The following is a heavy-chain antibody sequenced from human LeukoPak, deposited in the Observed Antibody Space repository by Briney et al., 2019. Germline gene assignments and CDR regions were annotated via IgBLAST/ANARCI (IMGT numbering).Heavy chain of an antibody. D-gene: IGHD2-15*01. Sequence: GGSLRLSCAASGFTFSDYYMSWIRQAPGKGLEWVSAISNNGGYTYYADSVQGRFTISRDNSKSTLCLQMNSLRAEDTAVYYCAKQLGYCSDGSCYFPYWGQGILVTVSS. CDR1: GFTFSDYY. CDR2: ISNNGGYT. J-gene: IGHJ4*02. V-gene: IGHV3-23*01. CDR3: AKQLGYCSDGSCYFPY.